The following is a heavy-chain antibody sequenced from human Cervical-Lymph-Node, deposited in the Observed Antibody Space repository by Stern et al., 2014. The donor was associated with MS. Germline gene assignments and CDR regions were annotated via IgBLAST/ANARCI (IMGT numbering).Heavy chain of an antibody. Sequence: VQLVESGAEVKKPGASVKVSCKASGYTFTSYYMHWVRQAPGQGLEWMGIINPSGGSTSYAQKFQGRVTMTRDTSTSTVYTELSSLRSEDTAVYYCARDGPGATRDQYYFDYWGQGTLVTVSS. CDR2: INPSGGST. D-gene: IGHD1-26*01. CDR3: ARDGPGATRDQYYFDY. V-gene: IGHV1-46*03. CDR1: GYTFTSYY. J-gene: IGHJ4*02.